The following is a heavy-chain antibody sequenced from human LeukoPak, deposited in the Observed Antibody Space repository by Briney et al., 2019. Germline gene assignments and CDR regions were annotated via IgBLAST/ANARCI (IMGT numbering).Heavy chain of an antibody. CDR1: GGSISSSSYY. D-gene: IGHD3-22*01. CDR3: ARPYYYDSRIDP. J-gene: IGHJ5*02. Sequence: SETLSLTCTVSGGSISSSSYYWGWIRQPPGKGLEWIGTIYYSGSTYYNPSLKSRVTISVDTSKNQLSLKLSSVTAADTAVYYCARPYYYDSRIDPWGQGILVTVSS. CDR2: IYYSGST. V-gene: IGHV4-39*07.